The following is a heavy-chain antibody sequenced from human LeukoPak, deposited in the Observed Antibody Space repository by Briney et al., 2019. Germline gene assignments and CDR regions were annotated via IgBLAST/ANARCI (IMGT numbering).Heavy chain of an antibody. Sequence: ASVKVSCKASGYTFTGYYMHWVRQAPGQGLEWMGWINPNSGGTNYAQKFQGRVTMTRDTSISTAYMELSRLRSDDTAVYYCASVGGYSYGPTKKYYYYYYMDVWGKGTTVTVSS. J-gene: IGHJ6*03. CDR1: GYTFTGYY. V-gene: IGHV1-2*02. D-gene: IGHD5-18*01. CDR3: ASVGGYSYGPTKKYYYYYYMDV. CDR2: INPNSGGT.